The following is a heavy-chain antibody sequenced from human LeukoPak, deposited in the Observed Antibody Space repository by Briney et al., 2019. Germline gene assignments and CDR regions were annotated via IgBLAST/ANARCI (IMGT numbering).Heavy chain of an antibody. CDR1: GFTFSSHW. D-gene: IGHD1-26*01. CDR2: IKYDASST. J-gene: IGHJ4*02. CDR3: ARGATYAYYQDY. V-gene: IGHV3-74*01. Sequence: GGSLRLSCAASGFTFSSHWMHWVRQALGKGLVWVSRIKYDASSTSYADSVKGRFTISRDNAKNTLYLQMNSLRAEDTAVYYCARGATYAYYQDYWGQGTLVTVSS.